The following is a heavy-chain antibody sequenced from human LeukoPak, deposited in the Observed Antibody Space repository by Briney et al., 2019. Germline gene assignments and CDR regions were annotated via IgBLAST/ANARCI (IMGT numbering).Heavy chain of an antibody. CDR2: INHSGST. V-gene: IGHV4-34*01. J-gene: IGHJ4*02. D-gene: IGHD2-2*01. Sequence: PSETLSLTCAVYGGSFSGYYWSWIRQPPGKGLEWIGEINHSGSTNYNPSLKSRVTISVDTSKNQFSLKLSSVTAADTAVYYCARAGPERSRYCSSTSCYSVFDYWGQGTLVTVSS. CDR1: GGSFSGYY. CDR3: ARAGPERSRYCSSTSCYSVFDY.